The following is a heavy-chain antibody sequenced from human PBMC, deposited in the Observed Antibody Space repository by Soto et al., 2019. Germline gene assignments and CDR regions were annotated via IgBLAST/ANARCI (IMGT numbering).Heavy chain of an antibody. V-gene: IGHV4-39*01. CDR1: SGSLSSTRYH. D-gene: IGHD3-22*01. Sequence: SETLSLTCTVSSGSLSSTRYHSSCVPQPPWSGPEWIGAIYYDGTTYYTESLKSRVSISVDTSKNQFSLKLNSVTAADTAVYFCARQGRNTKIVLVKHYAADFWGQGTAVTVSS. CDR3: ARQGRNTKIVLVKHYAADF. J-gene: IGHJ6*02. CDR2: IYYDGTT.